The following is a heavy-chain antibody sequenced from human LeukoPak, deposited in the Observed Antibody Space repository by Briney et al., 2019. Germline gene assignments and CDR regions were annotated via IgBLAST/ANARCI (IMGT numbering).Heavy chain of an antibody. CDR2: TYYSGST. V-gene: IGHV4-59*01. CDR1: GGSISTYY. Sequence: SETLSLTCTVSGGSISTYYWNWIRQSPGKGLEWIGYTYYSGSTNYNPSLKSRVTISVDTSKNQFSLELSSVTAADSAVYYCARAGYTYGLISYFDSWGQGTLVTVSS. D-gene: IGHD5-18*01. J-gene: IGHJ4*02. CDR3: ARAGYTYGLISYFDS.